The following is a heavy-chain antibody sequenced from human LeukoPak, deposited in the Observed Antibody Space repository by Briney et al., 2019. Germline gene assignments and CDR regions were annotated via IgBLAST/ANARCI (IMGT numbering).Heavy chain of an antibody. V-gene: IGHV3-73*01. CDR1: GFTFSDSA. CDR3: TRHAAGGDTGGYPSDY. J-gene: IGHJ4*02. D-gene: IGHD2-8*02. Sequence: PGGSLRLSCVTSGFTFSDSAMHWVRQVSGEGLEWIGRIRNKANSHATLYAASVKGRFIISRDDSKNTAYLQMSSLRTEDTAMYYCTRHAAGGDTGGYPSDYWGQGTLVTVSS. CDR2: IRNKANSHAT.